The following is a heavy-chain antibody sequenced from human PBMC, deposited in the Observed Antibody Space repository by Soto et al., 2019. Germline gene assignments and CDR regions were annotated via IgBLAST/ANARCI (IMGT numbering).Heavy chain of an antibody. CDR2: TYYRSKWYN. V-gene: IGHV6-1*01. CDR1: GDSVSSSSVT. CDR3: VRLIGNSWLDF. Sequence: SQTLSFTCVISGDSVSSSSVTWNWIRQSPSRGLEWLGRTYYRSKWYNDYAESVKSRITINPDTSKSQFSLHLNSVTPEDTAVYYCVRLIGNSWLDFWGQGTLVTVSS. J-gene: IGHJ5*01. D-gene: IGHD1-26*01.